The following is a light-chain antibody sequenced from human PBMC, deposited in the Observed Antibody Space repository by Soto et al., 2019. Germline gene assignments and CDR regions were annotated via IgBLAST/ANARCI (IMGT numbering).Light chain of an antibody. Sequence: EIVLTQSPGTLSLSPGERATLSRRASQSVNSRYLAWYQQKPGQAPRFLIYGASSRATGIPGRFNGSGSGTDFTLTISRLEPEDFAVYHCQQYGSSPPITFGQGTRLEIK. J-gene: IGKJ5*01. CDR1: QSVNSRY. CDR2: GAS. CDR3: QQYGSSPPIT. V-gene: IGKV3-20*01.